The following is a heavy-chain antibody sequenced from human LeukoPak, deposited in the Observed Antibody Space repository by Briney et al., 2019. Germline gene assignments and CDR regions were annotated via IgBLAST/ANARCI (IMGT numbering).Heavy chain of an antibody. Sequence: GGSLRLSCAASGFTFSSYNMNWIRQAPGKGLEWVSYISSSSSTIYYADSVKGRFTISRDNAKNPLYLQMNSLRDEDTAVYCCARGVAAAGRLVDYWGQGTLVTVSS. V-gene: IGHV3-48*02. D-gene: IGHD6-13*01. CDR2: ISSSSSTI. J-gene: IGHJ4*02. CDR3: ARGVAAAGRLVDY. CDR1: GFTFSSYN.